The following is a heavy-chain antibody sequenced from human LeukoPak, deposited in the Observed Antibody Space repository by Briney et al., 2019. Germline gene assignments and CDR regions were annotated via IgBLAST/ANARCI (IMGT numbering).Heavy chain of an antibody. J-gene: IGHJ5*02. D-gene: IGHD3-3*02. CDR2: INPNSGDT. V-gene: IGHV1-2*02. Sequence: ASVNVSCKASGYTLTGYYMHWVRQAPGQGLEWMGCINPNSGDTKYAQKFQGRVTLTRDTSMNTAYMDLSRLRSDDTAIYYCARGGYVIVGDWFDPWGQGTLVTVSS. CDR3: ARGGYVIVGDWFDP. CDR1: GYTLTGYY.